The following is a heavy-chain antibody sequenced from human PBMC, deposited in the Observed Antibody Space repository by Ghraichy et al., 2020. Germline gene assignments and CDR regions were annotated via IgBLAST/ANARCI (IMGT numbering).Heavy chain of an antibody. J-gene: IGHJ6*02. CDR3: WRRGRGYSLYYYGLDV. D-gene: IGHD5-18*01. V-gene: IGHV4-59*08. CDR1: GGSIRSHF. CDR2: IYSTGTT. Sequence: SETLSLICTVSGGSIRSHFCSWIRHTPWTGLERIGFIYSTGTTNYSPSLGGRATISLDTCKNQFSLRLTSVTAADTAVYYCWRRGRGYSLYYYGLDVWGPGTT.